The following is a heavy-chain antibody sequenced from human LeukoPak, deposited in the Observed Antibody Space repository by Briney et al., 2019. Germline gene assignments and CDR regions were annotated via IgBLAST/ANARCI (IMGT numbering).Heavy chain of an antibody. D-gene: IGHD3-10*01. CDR3: ARQLGGSGSY. Sequence: GGSLRLSCAASGFTFNSYWMSWVRQAPGKGLEWVADIKQDGSEKYYVDSVKGRFTISRDNAKNSVYLQMNSLRAEDTAVYYCARQLGGSGSYWGQGTLVTVSS. CDR2: IKQDGSEK. CDR1: GFTFNSYW. V-gene: IGHV3-7*01. J-gene: IGHJ4*02.